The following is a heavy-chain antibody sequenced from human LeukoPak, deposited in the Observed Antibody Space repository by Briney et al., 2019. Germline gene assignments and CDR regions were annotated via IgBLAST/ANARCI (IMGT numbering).Heavy chain of an antibody. CDR1: GYTFTSYG. D-gene: IGHD6-19*01. Sequence: ASVKVSCKASGYTFTSYGISWVRQAPGQGLEWMGWISAYNGNTNYAQKLQGRVTMATDTTTSTAYMELRSLRSDDTAVYYCARLSSGWGYFDYWGQGTLVTVSS. CDR3: ARLSSGWGYFDY. J-gene: IGHJ4*02. V-gene: IGHV1-18*01. CDR2: ISAYNGNT.